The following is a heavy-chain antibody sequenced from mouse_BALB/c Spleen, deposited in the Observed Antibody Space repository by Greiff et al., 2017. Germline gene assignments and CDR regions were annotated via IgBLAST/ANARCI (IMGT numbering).Heavy chain of an antibody. D-gene: IGHD1-1*01. Sequence: VKLEESGPGLVAPSQSLSITCTVSGFSLTSYGVHWVRQPPGKGLEWLGVIWAGGSTNYNSALMSRLSISKDNSKSQVFLKMNSLQTDDTAMYYCAREGSSYSYAMDYWGQGTSVTVSS. CDR3: AREGSSYSYAMDY. V-gene: IGHV2-9*02. J-gene: IGHJ4*01. CDR1: GFSLTSYG. CDR2: IWAGGST.